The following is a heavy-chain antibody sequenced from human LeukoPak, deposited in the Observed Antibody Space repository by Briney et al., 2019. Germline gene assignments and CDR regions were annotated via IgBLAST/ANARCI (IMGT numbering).Heavy chain of an antibody. D-gene: IGHD6-19*01. Sequence: RASVKVSSKASGYTFTGYYMHWVRQAPGQGLEWMGWINPNSGGTNYAQKFQGRVTMTRDTSISTAYMELSRLRSDDTAVYYCARGPIIAVAGNGIGYWGQGTLVTVSS. CDR2: INPNSGGT. V-gene: IGHV1-2*02. J-gene: IGHJ4*02. CDR3: ARGPIIAVAGNGIGY. CDR1: GYTFTGYY.